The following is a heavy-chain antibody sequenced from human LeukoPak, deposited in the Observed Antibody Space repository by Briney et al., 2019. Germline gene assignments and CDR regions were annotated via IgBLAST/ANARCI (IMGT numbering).Heavy chain of an antibody. CDR1: GFTLSSHV. J-gene: IGHJ4*02. V-gene: IGHV3-23*01. CDR2: ISNSGDST. D-gene: IGHD4-17*01. CDR3: ASTGYGVRDY. Sequence: GGSLRLSCAASGFTLSSHVMSWVRQAPGKGLEWVSAISNSGDSTFYADSVKGRLTISRDNSKSTLYLQMNSLRAEDTAAYYCASTGYGVRDYWGQGTLVTVSS.